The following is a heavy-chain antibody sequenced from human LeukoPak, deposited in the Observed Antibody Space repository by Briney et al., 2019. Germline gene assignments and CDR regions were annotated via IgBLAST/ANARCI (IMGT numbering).Heavy chain of an antibody. D-gene: IGHD3-3*01. CDR3: ASYRLGYDFWSGWDH. Sequence: SETLSLTCAVYGGSFSGYYWSWIRQPPGKGLEWIGYIYYSGSTNYNPSLKSRVTISVDTSKNQFSLKLSSVTAADTAVYYCASYRLGYDFWSGWDHWGQGTMVTVSS. J-gene: IGHJ3*01. V-gene: IGHV4-59*08. CDR2: IYYSGST. CDR1: GGSFSGYY.